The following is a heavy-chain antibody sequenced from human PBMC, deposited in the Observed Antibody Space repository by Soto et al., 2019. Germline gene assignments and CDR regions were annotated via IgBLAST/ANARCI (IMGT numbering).Heavy chain of an antibody. D-gene: IGHD2-15*01. CDR2: ISAYNGNT. J-gene: IGHJ4*02. Sequence: ASVKVSCKASGYIFTSYGISWVRQAPGQGLEWMGWISAYNGNTNYAQKLQGRVTMTTDTSTSTAYMELRSLRSDDTAVYYCARGYCSGGSCEYYFDYWGQGTLVTVSS. CDR1: GYIFTSYG. V-gene: IGHV1-18*01. CDR3: ARGYCSGGSCEYYFDY.